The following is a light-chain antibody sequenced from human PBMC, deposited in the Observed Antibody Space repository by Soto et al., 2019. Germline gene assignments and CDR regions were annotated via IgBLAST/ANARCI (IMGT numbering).Light chain of an antibody. CDR1: SSDVGGYNY. CDR3: SSYTSSNIYV. V-gene: IGLV2-14*01. Sequence: QAVVTQPASVSGSPGQSITISCTGTSSDVGGYNYVSWYQQHPGKAPKLMIYEVSNRPSGVSNRFSGSKSGNTASLTISGLQAEDEADYYCSSYTSSNIYVFGTGTKLTVL. J-gene: IGLJ1*01. CDR2: EVS.